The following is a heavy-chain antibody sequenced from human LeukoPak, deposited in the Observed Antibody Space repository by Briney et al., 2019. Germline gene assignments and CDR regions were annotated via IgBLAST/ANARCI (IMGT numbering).Heavy chain of an antibody. D-gene: IGHD4-11*01. CDR1: GFTFSNAW. CDR3: TTAGSNYEVEVFDY. Sequence: PGGSLRLSCAASGFTFSNAWMSWVRQAPGKGLEWVGRKSKTDGGTTDYAAPVKDRFTISRDDSKNTLYLQMNSLKTEDTAVYYCTTAGSNYEVEVFDYWGQGTLVTVSS. V-gene: IGHV3-15*01. J-gene: IGHJ4*02. CDR2: KSKTDGGTT.